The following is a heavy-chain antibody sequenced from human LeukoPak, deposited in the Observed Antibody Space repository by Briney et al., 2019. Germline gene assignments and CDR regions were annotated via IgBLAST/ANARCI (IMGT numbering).Heavy chain of an antibody. J-gene: IGHJ4*02. D-gene: IGHD2-8*01. CDR2: ISSSSSTI. Sequence: GGSLRLSCAASGFTFSSYSMNWVRQAPGKGLEWVSYISSSSSTIYYADSVKGRFTISRDNAKNSLYLQMNSLRAEDTAVYYCARDDRMTLVDYWGQGTLVTVSS. CDR3: ARDDRMTLVDY. V-gene: IGHV3-48*01. CDR1: GFTFSSYS.